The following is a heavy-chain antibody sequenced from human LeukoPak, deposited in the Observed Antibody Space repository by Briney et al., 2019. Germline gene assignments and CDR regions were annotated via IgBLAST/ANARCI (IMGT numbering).Heavy chain of an antibody. Sequence: ASVKVSCKASGYTFTDDYIHWVRQAPGQGLEWMGWINPISGGANYAQLFQGRVTMTRDTSISTAYMELSRLRSGDTAVYYCARGRFSSTGDFDYWGQGTLVTVSS. CDR2: INPISGGA. CDR1: GYTFTDDY. CDR3: ARGRFSSTGDFDY. V-gene: IGHV1-2*02. D-gene: IGHD6-19*01. J-gene: IGHJ4*02.